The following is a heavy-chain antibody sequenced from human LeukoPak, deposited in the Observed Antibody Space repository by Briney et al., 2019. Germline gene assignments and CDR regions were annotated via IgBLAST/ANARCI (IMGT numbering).Heavy chain of an antibody. CDR2: INHSGST. J-gene: IGHJ4*02. Sequence: SETLSLTCAVYGGPFSGYYWGWIRQPPGKGLEWIGEINHSGSTNYNPSLKSRVTISVDTSKNQFSLKLSSVTAADTAVYYCARRRGLRFKGAITNLDYWGQGTLVTVSS. CDR1: GGPFSGYY. CDR3: ARRRGLRFKGAITNLDY. D-gene: IGHD3-3*01. V-gene: IGHV4-34*01.